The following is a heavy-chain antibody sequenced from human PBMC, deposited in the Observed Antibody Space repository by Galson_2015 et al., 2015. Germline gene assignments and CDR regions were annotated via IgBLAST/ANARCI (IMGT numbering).Heavy chain of an antibody. D-gene: IGHD2-2*01. CDR2: ISWNSGSI. V-gene: IGHV3-9*01. CDR1: GFTFDDYA. CDR3: AKDIGPRLYCSSTSCYGLAFDI. Sequence: SLRLSCAASGFTFDDYAMHWVRQAPGKGLEWVSGISWNSGSIGYADSVKGRFTISRDNAKNSLYLQMNSLRAEDTALYYCAKDIGPRLYCSSTSCYGLAFDIWGQGTMVTVSS. J-gene: IGHJ3*02.